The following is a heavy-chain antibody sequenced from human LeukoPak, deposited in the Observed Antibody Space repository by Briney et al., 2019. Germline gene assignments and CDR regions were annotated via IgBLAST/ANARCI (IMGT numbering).Heavy chain of an antibody. Sequence: GGSLRLSCAASGFTFSSYAMSWVRQAPGKGLEWVSHISSSGSTIYYADSVKGRFTISRDNAKNSLYLQMNSLRAEDTAVYYCARVGVITLLDYFDYWGQGTLVTVSS. J-gene: IGHJ4*02. CDR2: ISSSGSTI. CDR3: ARVGVITLLDYFDY. V-gene: IGHV3-48*04. D-gene: IGHD3-22*01. CDR1: GFTFSSYA.